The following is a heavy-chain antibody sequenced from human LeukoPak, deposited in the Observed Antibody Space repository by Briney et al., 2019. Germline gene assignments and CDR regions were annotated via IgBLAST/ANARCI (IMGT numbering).Heavy chain of an antibody. Sequence: ASVKVSCKASGYTFTSYAMHWVRQAPGQRLEWMGWINAGNGNTKYSQKFQGRVTITRDTSASTAYMELSSLRSEDTAVYYCARGGDGYNFGCFDYWGQGTLVTVSS. V-gene: IGHV1-3*01. D-gene: IGHD5-24*01. CDR3: ARGGDGYNFGCFDY. CDR2: INAGNGNT. CDR1: GYTFTSYA. J-gene: IGHJ4*02.